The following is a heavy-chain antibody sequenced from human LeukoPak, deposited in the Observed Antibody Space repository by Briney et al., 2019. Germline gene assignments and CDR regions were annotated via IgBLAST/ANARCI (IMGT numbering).Heavy chain of an antibody. CDR1: GGSFSGYY. CDR2: INHSGST. V-gene: IGHV4-34*01. D-gene: IGHD2-2*02. CDR3: ARDCSSTSCYTEGFDY. Sequence: SETLSLTCAVYGGSFSGYYWSWIRQPPGKGLEWIGEINHSGSTNYNPSLKSRVTISVDTPKNQFSLKLSSVTAADTAVYYCARDCSSTSCYTEGFDYWGQGTLVTVSS. J-gene: IGHJ4*02.